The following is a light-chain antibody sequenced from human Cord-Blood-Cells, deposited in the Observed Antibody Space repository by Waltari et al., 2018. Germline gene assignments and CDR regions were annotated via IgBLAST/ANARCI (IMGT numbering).Light chain of an antibody. V-gene: IGLV2-23*03. CDR2: EGS. J-gene: IGLJ2*01. Sequence: QSALTQPASVSGSPGQSITISCTGTSSDVRSYNLVSWYQQHPGKAPKLMSYEGSKRPSGVSNRFSGSKSGNTASLTISGLQAEDEADYYCCSYAGSSTFHVVFGGGTKLTVL. CDR3: CSYAGSSTFHVV. CDR1: SSDVRSYNL.